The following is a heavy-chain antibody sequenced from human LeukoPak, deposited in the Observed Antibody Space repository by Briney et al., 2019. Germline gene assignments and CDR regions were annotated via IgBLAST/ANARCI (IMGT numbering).Heavy chain of an antibody. D-gene: IGHD3-22*01. Sequence: PGRSLRLSCAASGFTFSSYAMHWVRQAPGKGLEWVAVISYDGSNKYYADSVKGRFTISRDNSKNTLYLQMNSLRAEDTAVYYCAKTRRDSSGSEYFDYWGQGTLVTVSS. CDR2: ISYDGSNK. J-gene: IGHJ4*02. V-gene: IGHV3-30-3*02. CDR3: AKTRRDSSGSEYFDY. CDR1: GFTFSSYA.